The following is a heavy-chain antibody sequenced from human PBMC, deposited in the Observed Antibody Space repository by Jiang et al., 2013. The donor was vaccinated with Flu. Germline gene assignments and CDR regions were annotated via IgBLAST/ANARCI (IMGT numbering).Heavy chain of an antibody. J-gene: IGHJ4*02. D-gene: IGHD6-19*01. CDR1: GFTFSSYG. CDR3: ARMYSSGWYGKYYFDY. Sequence: VESGGGVVQPGRSLRLSCAASGFTFSSYGMHWVRQAPGKGLEWVAVIWYDGSNKYYADSVKGRFTISRDNSKNTLYLQMNSLRAEDTAVYYCARMYSSGWYGKYYFDYWGQGTLVTVSS. CDR2: IWYDGSNK. V-gene: IGHV3-33*01.